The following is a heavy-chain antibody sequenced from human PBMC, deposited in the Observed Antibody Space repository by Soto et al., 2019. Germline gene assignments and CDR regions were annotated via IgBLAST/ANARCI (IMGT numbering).Heavy chain of an antibody. CDR2: ISGSGGST. CDR1: GFTFSSYA. J-gene: IGHJ4*02. D-gene: IGHD3-3*01. V-gene: IGHV3-23*01. Sequence: GGSLRLSCAASGFTFSSYAMSWVRQAPGKGLEWVSAISGSGGSTYYADSVKGRFAISRDNSKNTLYLQMNSLRAEDTAVYYCAKGESITIFGVVIQATNYFDYWGQGTLVTVSS. CDR3: AKGESITIFGVVIQATNYFDY.